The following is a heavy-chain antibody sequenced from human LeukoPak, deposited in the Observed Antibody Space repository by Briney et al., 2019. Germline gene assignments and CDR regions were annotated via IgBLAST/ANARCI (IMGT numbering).Heavy chain of an antibody. Sequence: ASVTVSCTASGYTFTAYYMHWVRQAPGQGLAWMGWINPNSGGTNYAQKFQGRVTMTRDTSISTAYMELSRLRSDDTAVYYCARDSGRYSSSTSCYGSYYYYYYMDVWGKGTTVTVSS. CDR2: INPNSGGT. D-gene: IGHD2-2*01. CDR3: ARDSGRYSSSTSCYGSYYYYYYMDV. CDR1: GYTFTAYY. V-gene: IGHV1-2*02. J-gene: IGHJ6*03.